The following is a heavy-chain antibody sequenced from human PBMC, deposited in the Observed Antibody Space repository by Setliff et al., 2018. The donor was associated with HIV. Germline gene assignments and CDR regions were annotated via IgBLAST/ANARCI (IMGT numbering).Heavy chain of an antibody. V-gene: IGHV4-34*01. CDR3: ARLGYVSGGFYKTPGPYYFDY. J-gene: IGHJ4*02. Sequence: SETLSLTCAVYGGSFSGYYWSWIRQPPGKGLEWIGEINHSGATYYNPSLTSRVTISVDTSRNQFSLKLRSVTAADTAAYYCARLGYVSGGFYKTPGPYYFDYWGQGALVTVSS. CDR1: GGSFSGYY. CDR2: INHSGAT. D-gene: IGHD3-10*01.